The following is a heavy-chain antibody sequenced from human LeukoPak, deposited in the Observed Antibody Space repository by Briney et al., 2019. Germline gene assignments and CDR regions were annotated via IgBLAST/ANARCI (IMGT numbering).Heavy chain of an antibody. J-gene: IGHJ4*02. CDR1: GFTFSSYW. Sequence: GGSLRLSCAASGFTFSSYWMHWVRQAPGKGMVWVSRINTDGSSTSYADSVKGRFTISRDNAKNTLYLQMNSLRAEDTAVYYCARDLQAYYYDSSGYLWGQGTLVTVSS. CDR3: ARDLQAYYYDSSGYL. V-gene: IGHV3-74*01. CDR2: INTDGSST. D-gene: IGHD3-22*01.